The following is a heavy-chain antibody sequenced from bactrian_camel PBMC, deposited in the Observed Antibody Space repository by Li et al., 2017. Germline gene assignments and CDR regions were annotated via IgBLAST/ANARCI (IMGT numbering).Heavy chain of an antibody. Sequence: VQLVESGGGLVQSGGSLRLSCAASGFTFGTYHMSWVRQAPGKGLEWVSTIDSRSSNTYYTDSVKGRFTISRSSDRYTLYLQMNNLKTEDNGVYYCATKPYCSGGVCFRYWGQGTQVTVS. CDR3: ATKPYCSGGVCFRY. V-gene: IGHV3S40*01. CDR2: IDSRSSNT. CDR1: GFTFGTYH. D-gene: IGHD2*01. J-gene: IGHJ4*01.